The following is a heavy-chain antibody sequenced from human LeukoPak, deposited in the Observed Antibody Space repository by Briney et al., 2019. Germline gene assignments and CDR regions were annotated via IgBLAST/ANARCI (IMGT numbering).Heavy chain of an antibody. V-gene: IGHV3-30*03. CDR2: VSIDGRHK. CDR1: GFTFSNYG. CDR3: AREAAAGFGYYYYGMDV. J-gene: IGHJ6*04. D-gene: IGHD6-13*01. Sequence: PGGSLRLSCAASGFTFSNYGMHWVRQAPGRGREWVAVVSIDGRHKFYGDSVKGRFTISRDNSKNMQYLQMNSLRAEDTAVYYCAREAAAGFGYYYYGMDVWGEGTTVTVSS.